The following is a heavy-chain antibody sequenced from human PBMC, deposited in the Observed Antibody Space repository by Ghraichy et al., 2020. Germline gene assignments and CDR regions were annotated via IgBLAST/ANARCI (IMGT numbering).Heavy chain of an antibody. Sequence: SVKVSCKASGGTFSSYAISWVRQAPGQGLEWMGGIIPIFGTANYAQKFQGRVTITADQSTSTAYMELSSLRSEDTAVYYCATYYYDSSGYALVLSDFDIWGQGTMVTVSS. V-gene: IGHV1-69*13. CDR1: GGTFSSYA. CDR3: ATYYYDSSGYALVLSDFDI. J-gene: IGHJ3*02. CDR2: IIPIFGTA. D-gene: IGHD3-22*01.